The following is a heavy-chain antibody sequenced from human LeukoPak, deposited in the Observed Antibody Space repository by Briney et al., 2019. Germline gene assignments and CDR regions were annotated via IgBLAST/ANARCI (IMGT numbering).Heavy chain of an antibody. D-gene: IGHD3-22*01. J-gene: IGHJ4*02. Sequence: SVKVSCKASGGTFSSYAISWVRQAPGQGLEWMGGIIPIFGTANYAQKFQGRVTITTDESTSTAYMELSSLRSEDTAVYYCARTPKNYYDSSGSLDYWGQGTLVTVSS. CDR2: IIPIFGTA. CDR1: GGTFSSYA. CDR3: ARTPKNYYDSSGSLDY. V-gene: IGHV1-69*05.